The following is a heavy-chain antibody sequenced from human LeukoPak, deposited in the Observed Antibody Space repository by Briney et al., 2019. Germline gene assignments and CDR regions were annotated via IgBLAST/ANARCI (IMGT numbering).Heavy chain of an antibody. CDR3: AKDFEYSGYSSSNFDY. D-gene: IGHD6-13*01. Sequence: GGSLRLSCGASGFTFSSYAMSWVRQAPGKGLEWVSSISGSGGSTYYADSVKGRFTISRDNSKNTLFLQMNSLRAEDTAIYYCAKDFEYSGYSSSNFDYCGQGTLVTVSS. J-gene: IGHJ4*02. V-gene: IGHV3-23*01. CDR1: GFTFSSYA. CDR2: ISGSGGST.